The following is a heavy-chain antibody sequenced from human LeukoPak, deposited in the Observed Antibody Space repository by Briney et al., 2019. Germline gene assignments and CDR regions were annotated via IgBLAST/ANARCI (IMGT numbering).Heavy chain of an antibody. D-gene: IGHD2-2*01. V-gene: IGHV4-34*01. Sequence: SETLSLTCAVYGGSFSGYYWSWIRQPPGKGLEWIGEINHSGSTNYNPSLKSRVTISVDTSKNQFPLKLSSVTAADTAVYYCARGPQYPWFDPWGQGTLATVSS. CDR3: ARGPQYPWFDP. CDR1: GGSFSGYY. J-gene: IGHJ5*02. CDR2: INHSGST.